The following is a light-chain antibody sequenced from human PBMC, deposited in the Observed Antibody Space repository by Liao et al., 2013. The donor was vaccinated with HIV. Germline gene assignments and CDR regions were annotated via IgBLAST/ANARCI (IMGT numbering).Light chain of an antibody. J-gene: IGLJ2*01. V-gene: IGLV3-1*01. Sequence: SYELTQPPSVSVSPGQTARITCSGDALPKKFAYWYQQKPGQSPVLVIYQDTKRPSGIPERFSGFNSGNTATLTLSGTQAMDEADYYCQAWDGSTVVFGGGTKLTVL. CDR3: QAWDGSTVV. CDR1: ALPKKF. CDR2: QDT.